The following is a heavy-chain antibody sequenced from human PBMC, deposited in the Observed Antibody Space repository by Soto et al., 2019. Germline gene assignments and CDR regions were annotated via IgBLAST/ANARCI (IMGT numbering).Heavy chain of an antibody. CDR3: ARRDDSETFYI. J-gene: IGHJ3*02. D-gene: IGHD5-18*01. CDR1: GLSVTANY. Sequence: EVQLVESGGGLIQPGGSLRLICAASGLSVTANYMTWVRQAPGKGLEWLSIIYSGGGTYYADSLKGRAIISRDGSRNMVFLQMHSLAAEDAGVYYCARRDDSETFYIWGRGTVVNVSS. CDR2: IYSGGGT. V-gene: IGHV3-53*01.